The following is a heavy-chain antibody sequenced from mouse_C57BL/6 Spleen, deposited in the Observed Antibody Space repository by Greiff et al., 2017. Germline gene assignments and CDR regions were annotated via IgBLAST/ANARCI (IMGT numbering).Heavy chain of an antibody. V-gene: IGHV1-53*01. Sequence: QVQLQQPGTELVKPGASVKLSCKASGYTFTSYWMHWVKQRPGQGLEWIGNINPSNGGTNYNEKFKSKATLTVDKSSSPAYMQHSSLTSEDSAVYYCANYGSSYPFDYWDQGTTLTVSS. CDR3: ANYGSSYPFDY. CDR1: GYTFTSYW. J-gene: IGHJ2*01. CDR2: INPSNGGT. D-gene: IGHD1-1*01.